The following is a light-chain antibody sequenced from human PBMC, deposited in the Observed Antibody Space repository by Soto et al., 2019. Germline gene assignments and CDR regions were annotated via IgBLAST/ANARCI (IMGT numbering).Light chain of an antibody. J-gene: IGKJ4*01. CDR3: LHHSSYPLT. CDR1: QGITTD. V-gene: IGKV1-17*01. Sequence: DIQMTQSPSSLSASVGDRVTITCRASQGITTDLAWYQQKPGEAPQRLLYAASILQSGVPSRFSGSGSATAFTLAISRLQPADFAPYYCLHHSSYPLTFGGGPKVEIK. CDR2: AAS.